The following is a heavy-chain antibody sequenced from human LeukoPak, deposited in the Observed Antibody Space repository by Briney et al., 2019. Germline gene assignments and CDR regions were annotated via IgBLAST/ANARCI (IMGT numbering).Heavy chain of an antibody. CDR1: GYTLTNYN. CDR2: INTYKGDT. Sequence: ASVNVPCKASGYTLTNYNISWVRQAPGPALEWMGWINTYKGDTLYAQKLQGRVTMTADTSTNTAYMELRSMRFDDTAVYYCAREFGQCYGDNCFYFFATWGQGFRATVSS. V-gene: IGHV1-18*01. D-gene: IGHD4-23*01. CDR3: AREFGQCYGDNCFYFFAT. J-gene: IGHJ4*02.